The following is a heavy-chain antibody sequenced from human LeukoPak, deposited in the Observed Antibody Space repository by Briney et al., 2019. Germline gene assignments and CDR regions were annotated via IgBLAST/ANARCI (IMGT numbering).Heavy chain of an antibody. D-gene: IGHD2-2*01. CDR2: IKQDGGEK. Sequence: GGSLRLSCAASGVTFNDYWMTWVRQAPGKGLEWVAHIKQDGGEKYYVDSLKGRFTISRDNAKNSLFLQMNSLRAEDTAVYYCVRDCSSASLSSGCYYAMDVWGKGTTVTVSS. V-gene: IGHV3-7*03. J-gene: IGHJ6*04. CDR1: GVTFNDYW. CDR3: VRDCSSASLSSGCYYAMDV.